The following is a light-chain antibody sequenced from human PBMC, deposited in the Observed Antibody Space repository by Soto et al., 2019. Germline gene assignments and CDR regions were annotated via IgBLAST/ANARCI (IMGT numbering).Light chain of an antibody. J-gene: IGKJ5*01. CDR1: QSISNR. CDR2: GAS. Sequence: IVVTQSPDTLSLSPGERATLSCRASQSISNRLAWYQQKPGQAPRLLISGASSRATGIPDRFSGSGSGTDFTLTITRLEPEDFALYYCQHYGGGSRITFGQGTRL. CDR3: QHYGGGSRIT. V-gene: IGKV3-20*01.